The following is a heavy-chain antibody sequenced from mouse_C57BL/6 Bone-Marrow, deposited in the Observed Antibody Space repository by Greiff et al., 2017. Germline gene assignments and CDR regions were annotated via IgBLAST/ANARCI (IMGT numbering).Heavy chain of an antibody. D-gene: IGHD2-5*01. CDR2: IYPGSGST. V-gene: IGHV1-55*01. Sequence: QVQLKQPGAELVKPGASVKMSCKASGYTFTSYWITWVQQRPGQGLEWIGDIYPGSGSTNYTEKFKSKATLTVDTSSSTAYMQLSSLTSEDSAVYDCARPYYSNYWYFDVWGTGTTVTVSS. CDR1: GYTFTSYW. CDR3: ARPYYSNYWYFDV. J-gene: IGHJ1*03.